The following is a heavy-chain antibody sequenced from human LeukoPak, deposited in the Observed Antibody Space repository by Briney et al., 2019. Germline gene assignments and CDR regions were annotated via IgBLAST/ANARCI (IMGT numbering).Heavy chain of an antibody. J-gene: IGHJ5*02. CDR3: ARELHYYGSGRYDNWFDP. V-gene: IGHV4-30-4*01. CDR2: IYYSGST. CDR1: GGSISSGDYY. D-gene: IGHD3-10*01. Sequence: SETLSLTCTVSGGSISSGDYYWSWIRQPPGKGLEWIGYIYYSGSTYYNPSLRSRVTISVDTSKNQFSLKLSSVTAADTAVYYCARELHYYGSGRYDNWFDPWGQGTLVTVSS.